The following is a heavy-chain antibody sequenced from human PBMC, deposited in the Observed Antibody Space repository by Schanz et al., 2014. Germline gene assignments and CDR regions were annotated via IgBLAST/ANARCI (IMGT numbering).Heavy chain of an antibody. CDR3: AKDLYNYGIFDS. CDR2: IGYDGSEK. V-gene: IGHV3-30*02. Sequence: VQLVESGGGVVRPGGSLRLSCATSGLNFDYYGMNWVRQAPGKGLEWVANIGYDGSEKYYVDSVKGRFTISRDNSRKTLYLQMNSLRADDTAVYYCAKDLYNYGIFDSWGQGTLVTVSS. J-gene: IGHJ5*01. D-gene: IGHD3-16*01. CDR1: GLNFDYYG.